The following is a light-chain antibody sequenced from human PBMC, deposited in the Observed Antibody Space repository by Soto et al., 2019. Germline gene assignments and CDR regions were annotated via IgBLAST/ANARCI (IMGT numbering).Light chain of an antibody. CDR2: DAS. J-gene: IGKJ5*01. Sequence: IQLTHPPSSLSAYVGDRVAITCQESQDISNYLNWYQQKPGKAPKLLISDASRLETGVPSRFSGRGSGTDFTFTISSLQPEDIATYYCQQYHYLITFGRGTRLEIK. CDR1: QDISNY. CDR3: QQYHYLIT. V-gene: IGKV1-33*01.